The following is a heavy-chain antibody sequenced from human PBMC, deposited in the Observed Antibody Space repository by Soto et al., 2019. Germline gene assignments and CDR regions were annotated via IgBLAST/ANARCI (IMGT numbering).Heavy chain of an antibody. Sequence: TSETLSLTCAVYGGSFSGYYWSWIRQPPGKGLEWIGEINHSGSTNYNPSLKSRVTISVDTSKNQFSLELNSVTAADTAVYYCARALGYTYGHLPIDYWGQGILVTVS. V-gene: IGHV4-34*01. D-gene: IGHD3-16*01. CDR3: ARALGYTYGHLPIDY. J-gene: IGHJ4*02. CDR1: GGSFSGYY. CDR2: INHSGST.